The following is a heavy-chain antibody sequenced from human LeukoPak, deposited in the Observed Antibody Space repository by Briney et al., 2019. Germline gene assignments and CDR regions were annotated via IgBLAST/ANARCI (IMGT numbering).Heavy chain of an antibody. D-gene: IGHD1-26*01. CDR2: VNESGGT. J-gene: IGHJ5*02. CDR1: IDSFSNYH. CDR3: ARGQGATVPQVGKNWFDP. V-gene: IGHV4-34*01. Sequence: SETLSLSCAVYIDSFSNYHWNWIRQTPAKGMEWIGEVNESGGTNISPSLRSRVILSVDTSKNQFSLKLISVTVADTAIYYCARGQGATVPQVGKNWFDPWGQGTRVTVSS.